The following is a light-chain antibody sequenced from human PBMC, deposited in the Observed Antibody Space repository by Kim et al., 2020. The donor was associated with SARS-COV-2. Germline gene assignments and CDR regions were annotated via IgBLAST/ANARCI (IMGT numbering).Light chain of an antibody. CDR2: KAS. V-gene: IGKV1-5*03. Sequence: DGVTLSCCASQSITPCLAWYQPNPGRPPKLLIYKASTLESGVPSRFSGSGSRSEFTLTINSLQPDDSATYYCQQYNTDSPVSFGQGTKVDIK. CDR3: QQYNTDSPVS. CDR1: QSITPC. J-gene: IGKJ2*01.